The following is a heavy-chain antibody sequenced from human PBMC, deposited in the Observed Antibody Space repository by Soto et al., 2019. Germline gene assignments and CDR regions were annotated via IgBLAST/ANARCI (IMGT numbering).Heavy chain of an antibody. CDR2: ISAYNGNT. CDR3: ARSLVGATTYWYFDL. D-gene: IGHD1-26*01. J-gene: IGHJ2*01. V-gene: IGHV1-18*01. CDR1: GYTITSYG. Sequence: QVQLVQSGAEVKKPGASVKVSCKASGYTITSYGISWVRQAPGQGLEWMGWISAYNGNTNYAQKLQGRVTMTTDTSTSTAYMELRSLRSDHTAVYYCARSLVGATTYWYFDLWGRGTLVTVSS.